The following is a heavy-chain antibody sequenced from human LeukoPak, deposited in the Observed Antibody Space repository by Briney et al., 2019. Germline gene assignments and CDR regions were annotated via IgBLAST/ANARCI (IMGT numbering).Heavy chain of an antibody. V-gene: IGHV3-15*01. CDR3: TADMPASSRAADY. Sequence: GRSLRLSCAASGFTFSSYAMSWVRQAPGRGLELVGRIKSKTDGGTTDYAAPVKGRFTISRDDSKTTLYLQINSLKTEDTAVYYCTADMPASSRAADYWGQGTLVTVSS. D-gene: IGHD2-15*01. CDR1: GFTFSSYA. J-gene: IGHJ4*02. CDR2: IKSKTDGGTT.